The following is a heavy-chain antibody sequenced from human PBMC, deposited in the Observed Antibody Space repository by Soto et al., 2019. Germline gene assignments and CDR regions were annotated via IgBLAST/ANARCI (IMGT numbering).Heavy chain of an antibody. CDR1: GCTFSDYY. J-gene: IGHJ3*02. Sequence: PGGSLRLSCAASGCTFSDYYMSWIRQAPGKGLEWVSYISSSGSTIYYADSVKGRFTISRDNAKNSLYLQMNSLRAEDTAVYYCARDYGRSYSSGWIDAFDIWGQGTMVTVSS. CDR3: ARDYGRSYSSGWIDAFDI. D-gene: IGHD6-19*01. V-gene: IGHV3-11*01. CDR2: ISSSGSTI.